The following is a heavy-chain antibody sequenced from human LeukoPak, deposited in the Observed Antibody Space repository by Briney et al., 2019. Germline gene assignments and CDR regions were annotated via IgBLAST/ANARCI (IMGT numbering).Heavy chain of an antibody. CDR2: IKTDGTNT. Sequence: GGSLRLSCAASGFTFTRHWMHWVRQAPGKGLEWVSRIKTDGTNTIYADFVEGRFTISRDNARNTLYLQMSSLRAGDTAVYYCATKYDAFDIWGQGTMVTVSS. CDR1: GFTFTRHW. CDR3: ATKYDAFDI. J-gene: IGHJ3*02. V-gene: IGHV3-74*01.